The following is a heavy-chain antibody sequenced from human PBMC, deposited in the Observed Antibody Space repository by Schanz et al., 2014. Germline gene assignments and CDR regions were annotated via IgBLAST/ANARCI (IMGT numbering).Heavy chain of an antibody. V-gene: IGHV3-48*01. CDR3: ATGRYSSGWRGDYFDE. CDR2: VSRSTPDI. CDR1: GFTFSSYS. Sequence: EVQLVESGGGLVQPGGSLRLSCTASGFTFSSYSMNWVRQAPGKGLEWVSYVSRSTPDIYYADSVKGRFTMSRDNAKNAVDLQMSSLRAEDTAVYYCATGRYSSGWRGDYFDEWGQGTLVTDAS. J-gene: IGHJ4*02. D-gene: IGHD6-25*01.